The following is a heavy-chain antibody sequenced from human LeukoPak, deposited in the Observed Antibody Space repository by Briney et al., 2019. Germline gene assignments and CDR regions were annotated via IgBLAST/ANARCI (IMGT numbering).Heavy chain of an antibody. CDR1: GGSISSGVYY. V-gene: IGHV4-31*03. Sequence: SETLSLTCTVSGGSISSGVYYWSWIRQHPGKGLEWIGYIYYSGSTYYNPSLKSRVTISVDTSKNQFSLKLSSVTAADTAVYYCARHTYGALDYWGQGTLVTVSS. CDR3: ARHTYGALDY. D-gene: IGHD4-17*01. CDR2: IYYSGST. J-gene: IGHJ4*02.